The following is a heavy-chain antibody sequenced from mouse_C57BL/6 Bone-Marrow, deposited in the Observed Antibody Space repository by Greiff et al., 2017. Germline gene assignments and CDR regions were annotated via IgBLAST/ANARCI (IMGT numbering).Heavy chain of an antibody. CDR1: GYTFTSYD. J-gene: IGHJ3*01. Sequence: LVESGPELVKPGASVKLSCKASGYTFTSYDINWVKQRPGQGLEWIGWIYPRDGSTKYNEKFKGKATLTVDTSSSTAYMELHSLTSGDSAVYFCARRGYWFAYWGQGTLVTVAA. CDR3: ARRGYWFAY. V-gene: IGHV1-85*01. CDR2: IYPRDGST. D-gene: IGHD3-1*01.